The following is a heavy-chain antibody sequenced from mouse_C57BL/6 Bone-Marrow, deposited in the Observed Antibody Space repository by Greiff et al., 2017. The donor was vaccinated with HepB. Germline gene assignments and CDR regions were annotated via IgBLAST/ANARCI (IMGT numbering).Heavy chain of an antibody. J-gene: IGHJ4*01. Sequence: EVQLQESGEGLVKPGGSLKLSCAASGFTFSSYAMSWVRQTPEKRLEWVAYISSGGDYIYYADTVKGRFTISRDNARNTLYLQMSSLKSEDTAMYYCTRDDGYYRGYYAMDYWGQGTSVTVSS. CDR3: TRDDGYYRGYYAMDY. D-gene: IGHD2-3*01. V-gene: IGHV5-9-1*02. CDR1: GFTFSSYA. CDR2: ISSGGDYI.